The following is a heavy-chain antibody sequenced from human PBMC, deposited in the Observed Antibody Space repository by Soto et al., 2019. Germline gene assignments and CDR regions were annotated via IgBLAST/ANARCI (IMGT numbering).Heavy chain of an antibody. V-gene: IGHV3-23*01. D-gene: IGHD2-15*01. Sequence: EVQLLESGGDLVQPGGSLRLSCAASGFTFSTYAMSWVRQAPGKGLEWVSTINTSGGSTYYADSVKGRFTISRDNSKNTLYLQMHSLRPEDTAVYYCAKVYGGKSAHTYTIDPWGQGTLVTVSS. CDR1: GFTFSTYA. CDR3: AKVYGGKSAHTYTIDP. J-gene: IGHJ5*02. CDR2: INTSGGST.